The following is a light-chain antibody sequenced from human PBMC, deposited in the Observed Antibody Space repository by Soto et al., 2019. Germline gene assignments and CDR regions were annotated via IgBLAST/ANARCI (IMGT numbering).Light chain of an antibody. CDR2: AAS. J-gene: IGKJ4*01. Sequence: DIQMTQSPSSLSASVGDRVTITCRASQSISSYLDWYHQTPGKAPNLLIYAASSLQSGVPSRFSGSGSGTDFTLTISSLQPEDVATYYCQQSYSTPPAFGGGTKVEIK. CDR3: QQSYSTPPA. V-gene: IGKV1-39*01. CDR1: QSISSY.